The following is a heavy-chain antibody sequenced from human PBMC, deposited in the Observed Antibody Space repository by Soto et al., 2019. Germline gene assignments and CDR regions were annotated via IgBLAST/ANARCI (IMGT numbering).Heavy chain of an antibody. CDR3: ARDQGSGSYPTYYFDY. Sequence: ASVKVYCKASGYTFTVYYMHWVRQAPGQGLEWMGWINPNSGGTNYAQKFQGWVTMTRDTSISTAYMELSRLRSGDTAVYYCARDQGSGSYPTYYFDYWGQGTLVTVSS. CDR1: GYTFTVYY. D-gene: IGHD1-26*01. CDR2: INPNSGGT. J-gene: IGHJ4*02. V-gene: IGHV1-2*04.